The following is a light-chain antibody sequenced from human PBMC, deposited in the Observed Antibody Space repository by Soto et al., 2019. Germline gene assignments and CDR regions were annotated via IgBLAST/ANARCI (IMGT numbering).Light chain of an antibody. V-gene: IGKV3-20*01. CDR3: QQYESAPLT. Sequence: EIVLTQSPGTLSLSPGERATLSCSASQSVSSTYLDWYQQKPGQAPRLLIYGASSRATGIPDRFSGSGSGTDFTLTISRLEPEDFAVYYCQQYESAPLTFGGGTKVEIK. CDR1: QSVSSTY. CDR2: GAS. J-gene: IGKJ4*01.